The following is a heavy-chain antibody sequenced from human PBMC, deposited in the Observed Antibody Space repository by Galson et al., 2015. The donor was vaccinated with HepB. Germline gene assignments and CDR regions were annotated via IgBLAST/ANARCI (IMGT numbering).Heavy chain of an antibody. V-gene: IGHV1-8*01. CDR2: MNPNIDNT. J-gene: IGHJ6*03. D-gene: IGHD1-7*01. CDR1: GYTFTSHD. Sequence: SVKVSCKASGYTFTSHDINWVRQATGQGLEWMGWMNPNIDNTGYAQKFQGRVTMTRNTSISTAYMELSSLRSEDTAVYYCARAPRYDWNYGGYYSMDVWGKGTTVIVSS. CDR3: ARAPRYDWNYGGYYSMDV.